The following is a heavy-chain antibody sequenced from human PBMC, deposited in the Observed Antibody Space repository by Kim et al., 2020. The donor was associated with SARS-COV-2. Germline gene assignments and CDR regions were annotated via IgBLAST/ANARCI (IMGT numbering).Heavy chain of an antibody. CDR3: ARTFIAALEPGDY. CDR2: ISSSGSTI. CDR1: GFTFSSYE. V-gene: IGHV3-48*03. Sequence: GGSLRLSCAASGFTFSSYEMNWVRQAPGKGLEWVSYISSSGSTIYYADSVKGRFTISRDNAKNSLYLQMNSLRAEDTAVYYCARTFIAALEPGDYWGQGTLVTVSS. J-gene: IGHJ4*02. D-gene: IGHD6-6*01.